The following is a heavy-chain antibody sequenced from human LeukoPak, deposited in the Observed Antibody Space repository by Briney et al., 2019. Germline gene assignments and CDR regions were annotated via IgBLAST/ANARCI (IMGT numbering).Heavy chain of an antibody. V-gene: IGHV3-74*01. CDR3: AREFSPEDAFDL. CDR2: VNTYGTNT. J-gene: IGHJ3*01. Sequence: GGSLRLSCTASGFTLTNNWMHWVRQVPGKGLEWVSRVNTYGTNTNYADSVRGRFTISRDNTKNTLYLQMDSLRAEDSAIYYCAREFSPEDAFDLWGQGTRVTVSS. CDR1: GFTLTNNW.